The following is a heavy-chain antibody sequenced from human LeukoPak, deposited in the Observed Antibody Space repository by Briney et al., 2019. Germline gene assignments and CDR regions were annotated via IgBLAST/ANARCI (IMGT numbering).Heavy chain of an antibody. CDR3: ARGLAYYYDSSGYYGLDP. D-gene: IGHD3-22*01. J-gene: IGHJ5*02. V-gene: IGHV1-8*01. CDR1: GFTFTSYD. CDR2: MNPNSGNT. Sequence: GASVKVSCKASGFTFTSYDINWVRQATGQGLEWMGWMNPNSGNTGFAQKFQGRVTMTRNTSISTAYMELSSLRSEDTAVYYRARGLAYYYDSSGYYGLDPWGQGTLVTVSS.